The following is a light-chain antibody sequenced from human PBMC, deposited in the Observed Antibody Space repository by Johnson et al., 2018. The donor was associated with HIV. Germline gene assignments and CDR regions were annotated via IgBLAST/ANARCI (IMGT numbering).Light chain of an antibody. Sequence: QSVLTQPPSVSAAPGQKVTISCSGSSSNIGNNYVSWYQQLPGTAPKLLIYENNKRPSVIPDRFSGSKSATSATLGITGLQTGDEADYYCGTWDSSLSAEVFGTGTKVTVL. CDR1: SSNIGNNY. J-gene: IGLJ1*01. V-gene: IGLV1-51*02. CDR3: GTWDSSLSAEV. CDR2: ENN.